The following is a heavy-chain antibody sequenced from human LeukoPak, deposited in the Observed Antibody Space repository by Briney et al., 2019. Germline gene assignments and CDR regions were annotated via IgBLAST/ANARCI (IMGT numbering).Heavy chain of an antibody. Sequence: SETLSLTCTVSGGSISSGGYYWSWIRQHPGKGLEWIGYIYYSGSTYYNPSLKSRVTISVDTSKNQFSLKLSSVAAADTAVYYCARGQGTVTTHWGQGTLVTVSS. J-gene: IGHJ4*02. CDR1: GGSISSGGYY. D-gene: IGHD4-17*01. CDR2: IYYSGST. CDR3: ARGQGTVTTH. V-gene: IGHV4-31*03.